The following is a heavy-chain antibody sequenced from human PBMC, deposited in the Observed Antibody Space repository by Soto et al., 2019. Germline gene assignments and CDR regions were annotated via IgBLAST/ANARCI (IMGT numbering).Heavy chain of an antibody. V-gene: IGHV1-3*01. CDR2: INAGNGNT. Sequence: QVQLVQSGAEVKKPGASVKVSCKASGYTFTSYAMQWVRQAPGQRLEWMGWINAGNGNTKYSQKFQGRVTITRDTAASTAYRELSSLRSEDTAVYYCARDLGGWTDYWGQGTLVTVSS. CDR1: GYTFTSYA. J-gene: IGHJ4*02. D-gene: IGHD6-19*01. CDR3: ARDLGGWTDY.